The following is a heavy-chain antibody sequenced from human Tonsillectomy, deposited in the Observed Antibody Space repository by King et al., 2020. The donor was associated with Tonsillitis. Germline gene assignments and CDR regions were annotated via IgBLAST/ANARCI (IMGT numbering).Heavy chain of an antibody. CDR3: ARGSAVVKNGMDV. D-gene: IGHD4-23*01. CDR1: CGSVSSGSYY. Sequence: QLQESGPGLVKPSETLSLTCTVSCGSVSSGSYYWSCIRQPPGKGLEWIGYIYYSGSTNNNPSLKSRVSTSIDTSKNQFSLKLSSVTAADTAVYYCARGSAVVKNGMDVWGQGTTVTVSS. CDR2: IYYSGST. V-gene: IGHV4-61*01. J-gene: IGHJ6*02.